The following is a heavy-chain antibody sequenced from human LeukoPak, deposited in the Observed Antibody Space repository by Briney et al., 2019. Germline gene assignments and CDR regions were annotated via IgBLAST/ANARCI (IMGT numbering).Heavy chain of an antibody. Sequence: PGTSLRLFFAASGFHLSCHGNHRVRPAPGKGLEWGVIIWYERSKKYYGESVKGRFTISRDNSKTTLYLEMNSLRADDTAVFYCARVISTSSTPPVYWGQGTLVTVSS. CDR2: IWYERSKK. D-gene: IGHD2-2*01. J-gene: IGHJ4*02. V-gene: IGHV3-33*08. CDR3: ARVISTSSTPPVY. CDR1: GFHLSCHG.